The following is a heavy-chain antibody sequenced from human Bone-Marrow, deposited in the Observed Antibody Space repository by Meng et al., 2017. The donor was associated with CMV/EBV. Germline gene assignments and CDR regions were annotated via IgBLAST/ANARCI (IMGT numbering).Heavy chain of an antibody. CDR2: INPSTGGT. D-gene: IGHD6-19*01. J-gene: IGHJ4*02. V-gene: IGHV1-8*01. CDR1: GYTFTSYD. CDR3: ARDVSLAGADLDF. Sequence: ASVKVSCKASGYTFTSYDINWVRQATGQGLEWMGWINPSTGGTRFAPKFQARVTMTRDTSISTVYIALSGLTSDDTAFYYCARDVSLAGADLDFWGQGTLVTVSS.